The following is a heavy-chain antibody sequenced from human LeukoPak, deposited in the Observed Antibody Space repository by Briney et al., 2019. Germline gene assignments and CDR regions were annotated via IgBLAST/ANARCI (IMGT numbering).Heavy chain of an antibody. D-gene: IGHD2-21*01. V-gene: IGHV4-31*03. CDR3: ARDDSGYFDL. CDR2: IYYSGST. CDR1: GGSISSGGYY. J-gene: IGHJ2*01. Sequence: SETLSLTCTVSGGSISSGGYYWSWIRQHPGKGLEWIGYIYYSGSTYYNPSLKSRVTISVDTSKNQFSLKLSSVTAADTAVYYCARDDSGYFDLWGRGTLVTVSS.